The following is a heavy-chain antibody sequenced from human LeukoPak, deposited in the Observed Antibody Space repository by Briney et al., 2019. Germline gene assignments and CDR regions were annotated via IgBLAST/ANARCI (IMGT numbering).Heavy chain of an antibody. CDR1: GGSISSYY. V-gene: IGHV4-59*01. Sequence: SGTLSLTCTVSGGSISSYYWSWIRQPPGKGLEWIGYIYYSGSTNYNPSLKSRVTISVDTSKNQFSLKLSSVTAADTAVYYCARGYSSGWYAYWGQGTLVTVSS. CDR3: ARGYSSGWYAY. CDR2: IYYSGST. J-gene: IGHJ4*02. D-gene: IGHD6-19*01.